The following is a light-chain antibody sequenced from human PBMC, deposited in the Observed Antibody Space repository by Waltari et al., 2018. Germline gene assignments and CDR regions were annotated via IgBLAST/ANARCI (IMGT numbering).Light chain of an antibody. J-gene: IGKJ3*01. CDR3: QQLNSYS. V-gene: IGKV1-9*01. CDR2: AAS. Sequence: DIQLTQSPFFLSASVGDRVTITCRASQGISSYLAWYQQKPGKAPKLLIYAASTLQSGVPSRFSGSGSGTEFTLTISSLQPEDFATYYCQQLNSYSFGPGTKVDIK. CDR1: QGISSY.